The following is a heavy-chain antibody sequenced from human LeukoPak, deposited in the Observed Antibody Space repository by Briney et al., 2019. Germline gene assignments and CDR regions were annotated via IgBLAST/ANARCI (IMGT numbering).Heavy chain of an antibody. V-gene: IGHV4-34*01. CDR2: INHSGST. Sequence: SETLSLTCAVYGGSFSGYYWSWIRQPPGKGLEWIGEINHSGSTNYNPSLKSRVTISVDTSKNQFSLKLSSVTAADTAVYYCASGGGDQLPFDYWGQGTLVTVSS. D-gene: IGHD2-2*01. CDR3: ASGGGDQLPFDY. J-gene: IGHJ4*02. CDR1: GGSFSGYY.